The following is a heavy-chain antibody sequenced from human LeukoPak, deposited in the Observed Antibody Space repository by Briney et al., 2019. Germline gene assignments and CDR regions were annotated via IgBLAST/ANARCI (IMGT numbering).Heavy chain of an antibody. V-gene: IGHV3-23*01. CDR2: ISGSGGST. D-gene: IGHD6-19*01. CDR1: GFTFSSYA. CDR3: AKGSYSGWSAHFDY. Sequence: GGSLRLSCAASGFTFSSYAMSWVRQAPGKGLEWVSAISGSGGSTYYADSVKGRFTISRDNSKNTVYLQMNSLRAEDTAVYYCAKGSYSGWSAHFDYWGQGTLVTVSS. J-gene: IGHJ4*02.